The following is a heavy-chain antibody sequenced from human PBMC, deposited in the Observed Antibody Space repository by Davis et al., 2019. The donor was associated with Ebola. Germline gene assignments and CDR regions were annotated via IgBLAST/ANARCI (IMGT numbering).Heavy chain of an antibody. CDR1: GFTLSGYD. CDR2: IWDDGSNK. V-gene: IGHV3-33*03. D-gene: IGHD2-2*02. J-gene: IGHJ4*02. Sequence: GGSLRLSCAASGFTLSGYDMNWVRQAPGKGLQWVAVIWDDGSNKYYADSVKGRFTISRDNAKNSLYLQMNSLRGEDTAFYYCAKGRTIPLALDFWGRGTLVTVSS. CDR3: AKGRTIPLALDF.